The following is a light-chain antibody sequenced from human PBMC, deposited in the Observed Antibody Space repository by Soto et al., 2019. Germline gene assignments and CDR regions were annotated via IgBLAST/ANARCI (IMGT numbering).Light chain of an antibody. CDR1: SSDVVCYNY. V-gene: IGLV2-8*01. CDR2: EVS. Sequence: QSALTQPPSASGSPGQSVTISCTGTSSDVVCYNYVSWYQQRPGKAPRLMIYEVSKRTSGDPDRFSGSKSGNTASLTVSGLQAEDEADSYCSSDAGSKNFFGGGTKLTVL. CDR3: SSDAGSKNF. J-gene: IGLJ2*01.